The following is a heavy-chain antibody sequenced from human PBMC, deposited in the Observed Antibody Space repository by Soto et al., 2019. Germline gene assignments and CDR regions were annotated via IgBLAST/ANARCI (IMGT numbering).Heavy chain of an antibody. CDR2: ISGSGGST. J-gene: IGHJ5*02. CDR3: AKDEDPNWFDP. CDR1: GFTFSNYA. Sequence: GGSLRLSCAASGFTFSNYAMTWVRQAPGKGLEWVSGISGSGGSTYYADSVRGRFTISRDNSKNTLYLQMNSLRAEDTAVYYCAKDEDPNWFDPWGQGTLVTVSS. V-gene: IGHV3-23*01.